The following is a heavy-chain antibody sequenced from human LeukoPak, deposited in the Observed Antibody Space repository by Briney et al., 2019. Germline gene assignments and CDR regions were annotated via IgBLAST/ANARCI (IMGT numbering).Heavy chain of an antibody. V-gene: IGHV4-39*01. CDR1: AGSISTSGYY. J-gene: IGHJ3*02. D-gene: IGHD3-10*01. Sequence: SETLSLTCTVAAGSISTSGYYWGWIRQPPGKGLERIGILYYSGATHYNSSLKCRVTISVDTSKSQFSLKLGSVTGVDTAVYYCARHTDGAGRYLQSPEAEPDAFDIWGQGTMVTVSS. CDR3: ARHTDGAGRYLQSPEAEPDAFDI. CDR2: LYYSGAT.